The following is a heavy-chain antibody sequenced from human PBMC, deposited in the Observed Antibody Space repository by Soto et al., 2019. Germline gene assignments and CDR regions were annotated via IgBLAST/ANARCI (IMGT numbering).Heavy chain of an antibody. CDR3: ARDSVYYGDYELNYFDY. V-gene: IGHV3-11*05. J-gene: IGHJ4*02. CDR2: MSSSSSYT. CDR1: GGSISSGGYY. D-gene: IGHD4-17*01. Sequence: LSLTCTVSGGSISSGGYYWSWIRQAPGKGLEWVSYMSSSSSYTNYADSVKGRFTISRDNAKNSLYLQMNSLRAEDTAVYYCARDSVYYGDYELNYFDYWGQGTLVTVSS.